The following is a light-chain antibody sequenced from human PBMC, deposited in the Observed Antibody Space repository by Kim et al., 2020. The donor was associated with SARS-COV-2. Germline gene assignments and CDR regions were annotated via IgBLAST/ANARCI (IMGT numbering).Light chain of an antibody. CDR2: QDS. Sequence: SVSPGQTASITCSGDKLGEKYTWWYQQKPGQSPVLVIYQDSKRPSGIPERFSGSNSGNTATLTISGTQTMDEADYYCQAWDSSTAVFGGGTQLTVL. CDR3: QAWDSSTAV. J-gene: IGLJ3*02. V-gene: IGLV3-1*01. CDR1: KLGEKY.